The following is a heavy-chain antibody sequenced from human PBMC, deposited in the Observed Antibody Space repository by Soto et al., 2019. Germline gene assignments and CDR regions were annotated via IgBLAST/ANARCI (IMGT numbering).Heavy chain of an antibody. CDR3: AKDKGGALDP. V-gene: IGHV3-23*01. J-gene: IGHJ5*02. CDR1: GFTFSSYA. Sequence: GGSLRLSCAASGFTFSSYAMSWVRQAPGKGLEWVSAISGSGGSTYYADSVKGRFTISRDNSKNTLYLQMNSLRVEDAAVYYCAKDKGGALDPWGQGTLVTVSS. CDR2: ISGSGGST.